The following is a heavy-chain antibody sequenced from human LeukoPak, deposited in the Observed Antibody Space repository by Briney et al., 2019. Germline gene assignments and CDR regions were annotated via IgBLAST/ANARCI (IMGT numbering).Heavy chain of an antibody. J-gene: IGHJ6*03. CDR1: GYTFTSYD. Sequence: ASVKVSCKASGYTFTSYDINWVRQATGQGLEWMGWMNPNSGNTGYAQKFQGRVTMTRNTSTSTAYMELSSLRSEDTAVYYCARGKKTRGCSSTSCYRPYYYYMDVWGKGTTVTVSS. V-gene: IGHV1-8*01. CDR3: ARGKKTRGCSSTSCYRPYYYYMDV. D-gene: IGHD2-2*01. CDR2: MNPNSGNT.